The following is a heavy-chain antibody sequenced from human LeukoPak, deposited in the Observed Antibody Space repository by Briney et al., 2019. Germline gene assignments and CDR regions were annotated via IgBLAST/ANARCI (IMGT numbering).Heavy chain of an antibody. CDR2: INHSGST. CDR3: ARGLAYSYGYGY. J-gene: IGHJ4*02. D-gene: IGHD5-18*01. V-gene: IGHV4-34*01. Sequence: SETLSLTCAVYGGSFSGYYWSWIRQPPGKGLEWIGEINHSGSTNYNPSLKSRVTISVDTSKNQFSLKLSSVTAADTAVYYCARGLAYSYGYGYWGQGTLVTVTS. CDR1: GGSFSGYY.